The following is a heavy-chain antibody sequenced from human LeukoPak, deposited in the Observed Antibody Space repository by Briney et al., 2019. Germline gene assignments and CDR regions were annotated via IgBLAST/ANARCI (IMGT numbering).Heavy chain of an antibody. CDR2: IYHSGST. D-gene: IGHD3-22*01. Sequence: SETLSLTCAATGNSISSGYYWGWIRQPPGEGLEWIGSIYHSGSTYYNPSLKSRVTISVDTSKNRFSLKLRSVTAVDTAVYYCAGQHDSNGYYFYWGQGTLVTVSS. CDR1: GNSISSGYY. CDR3: AGQHDSNGYYFY. V-gene: IGHV4-38-2*01. J-gene: IGHJ4*02.